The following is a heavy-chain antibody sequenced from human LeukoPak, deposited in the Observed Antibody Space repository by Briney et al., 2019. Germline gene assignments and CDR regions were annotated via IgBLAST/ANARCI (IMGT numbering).Heavy chain of an antibody. Sequence: SETLSLTCAVYGGSFSGYHWSWIRQPPGKGLEWLGEINHNGSTNYNPSLKSRVTISVDTSKNQFSLKLSSVTAADTAVYYCARTYSNYENYYGMDVWGQGTTVTVSS. CDR2: INHNGST. J-gene: IGHJ6*02. V-gene: IGHV4-34*01. CDR3: ARTYSNYENYYGMDV. CDR1: GGSFSGYH. D-gene: IGHD4-11*01.